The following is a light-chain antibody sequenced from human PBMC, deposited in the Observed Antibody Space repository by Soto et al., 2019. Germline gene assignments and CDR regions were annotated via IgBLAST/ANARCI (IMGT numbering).Light chain of an antibody. CDR1: QSVRNNY. CDR2: GAS. J-gene: IGKJ1*01. V-gene: IGKV3-20*01. CDR3: QQYGSSGT. Sequence: EIVLTQSAGTLSLSPGERATLSCRASQSVRNNYLAWYQQKPGPAPRLLIYGASNRATGIPDRFSGSGSGTDFTLTISRLEPEDFAVYYCQQYGSSGTFGQGTKVDI.